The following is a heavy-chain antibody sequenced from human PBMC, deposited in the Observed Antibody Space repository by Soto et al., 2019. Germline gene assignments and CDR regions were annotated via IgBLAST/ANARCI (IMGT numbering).Heavy chain of an antibody. CDR1: GVSLSNARMG. D-gene: IGHD2-2*01. J-gene: IGHJ4*02. V-gene: IGHV2-26*01. Sequence: QVTLKESGPVLVKPTETLTLTCTVSGVSLSNARMGVSWIRQPPGKGLEGLAHIFSNDEKSYSTSLKSRLTISKDTSKSQVVLTMTNMDPVDTATYYCARITVVDGYPEGFDYWGQGTLVTVSS. CDR3: ARITVVDGYPEGFDY. CDR2: IFSNDEK.